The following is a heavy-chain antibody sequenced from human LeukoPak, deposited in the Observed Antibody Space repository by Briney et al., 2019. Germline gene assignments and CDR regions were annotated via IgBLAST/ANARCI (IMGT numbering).Heavy chain of an antibody. J-gene: IGHJ4*02. CDR2: ICGSGDRT. V-gene: IGHV3-23*01. CDR3: ATDPRPYRNFDY. Sequence: GGSLRLSCAASRFTFSSYAMSWVRQAPGKGLEWVSSICGSGDRTFYADSVTGRFTISRDNSKNTRYLQRSSLRAEDTAVYFCATDPRPYRNFDYWGQGALVTVSS. CDR1: RFTFSSYA. D-gene: IGHD5-12*01.